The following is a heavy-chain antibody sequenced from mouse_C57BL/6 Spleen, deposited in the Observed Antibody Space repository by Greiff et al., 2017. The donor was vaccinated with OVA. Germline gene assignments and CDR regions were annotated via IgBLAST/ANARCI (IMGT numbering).Heavy chain of an antibody. CDR3: TGSSGYFDV. V-gene: IGHV6-3*01. Sequence: EVQLVESGGGLVQPGGSMKLSCVASGFTFSNYWMNWVSQSPEKGLEWVAQIRLKSDNYATHYAESVKGRFTISRDDSKSSVYLQMNNLRAEDTGIYYCTGSSGYFDVWGTGTTVTVSS. CDR1: GFTFSNYW. D-gene: IGHD1-3*01. J-gene: IGHJ1*03. CDR2: IRLKSDNYAT.